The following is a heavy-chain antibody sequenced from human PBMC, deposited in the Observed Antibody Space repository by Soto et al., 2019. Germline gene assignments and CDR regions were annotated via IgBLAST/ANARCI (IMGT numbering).Heavy chain of an antibody. Sequence: SETLSLTCAVYGGSFSGYYWSWIRQPPGKGLEWIGEINHSGSTNYNPSLKSRVTISVDTSKNQFSLKLSSVTAADTAVYYCARERRWYADPWGQGTLVTVS. CDR2: INHSGST. CDR1: GGSFSGYY. J-gene: IGHJ5*02. CDR3: ARERRWYADP. V-gene: IGHV4-34*01. D-gene: IGHD6-13*01.